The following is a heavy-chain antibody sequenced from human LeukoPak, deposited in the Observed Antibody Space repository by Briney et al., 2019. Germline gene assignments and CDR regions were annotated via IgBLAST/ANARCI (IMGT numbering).Heavy chain of an antibody. Sequence: GGSLRLSCAASGFIFSSYEMSWVRQAPGKGLEWVSYISSSGRTMYYADSVKGRFTVSRDNAKNSLYLQMNSLRAEDTAIYYCARDNYRGSRYFAPWGQGTLVTVSS. V-gene: IGHV3-48*03. J-gene: IGHJ4*02. D-gene: IGHD1-26*01. CDR3: ARDNYRGSRYFAP. CDR1: GFIFSSYE. CDR2: ISSSGRTM.